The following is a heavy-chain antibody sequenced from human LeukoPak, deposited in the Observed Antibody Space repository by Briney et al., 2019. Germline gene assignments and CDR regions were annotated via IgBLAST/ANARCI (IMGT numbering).Heavy chain of an antibody. CDR1: GFIFSNSA. CDR3: VRERYRGSDY. CDR2: INNDGSYI. J-gene: IGHJ4*02. Sequence: GGSLRLSCAASGFIFSNSAMNWVRQAPGKGLEWVSSINNDGSYIYYAGSVKGRFTISRDNAKNSLYLRLNSLRVEDTAVYYCVRERYRGSDYWGQGTLVTVSS. D-gene: IGHD3-10*01. V-gene: IGHV3-21*01.